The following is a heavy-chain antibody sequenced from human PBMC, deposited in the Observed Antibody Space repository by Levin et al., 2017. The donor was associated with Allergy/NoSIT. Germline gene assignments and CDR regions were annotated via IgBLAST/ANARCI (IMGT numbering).Heavy chain of an antibody. CDR3: ARFSRYCSSTSCPDGMDG. J-gene: IGHJ6*02. D-gene: IGHD2-2*01. Sequence: SETLSLTCTVSGGSISSYYWSWIRQPPGKGLEWIGYIYYSGSTNYNPSLKSRVTISVATSKNQFSLKLSSVTAADTAVYYCARFSRYCSSTSCPDGMDGWGQGTTVTV. CDR2: IYYSGST. V-gene: IGHV4-59*08. CDR1: GGSISSYY.